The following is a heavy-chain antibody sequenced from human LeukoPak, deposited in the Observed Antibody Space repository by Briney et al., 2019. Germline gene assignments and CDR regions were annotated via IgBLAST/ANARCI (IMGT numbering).Heavy chain of an antibody. D-gene: IGHD3-10*01. CDR3: ELLWFGELVPRDDY. Sequence: GGSLRLPCAASGFTFSSYAMSWVRQAPGKGLEWVSAISGSGGSTYYADSVKGRFTISRDNSKNTLYLQMNSLRAEDTAVYYCELLWFGELVPRDDYWGQGTLVTVSS. J-gene: IGHJ4*02. V-gene: IGHV3-23*01. CDR2: ISGSGGST. CDR1: GFTFSSYA.